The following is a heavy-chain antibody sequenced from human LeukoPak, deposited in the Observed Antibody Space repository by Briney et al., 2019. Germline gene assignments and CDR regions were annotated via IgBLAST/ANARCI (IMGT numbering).Heavy chain of an antibody. CDR2: INDSGST. CDR3: ARSPGGITMVRGVNRKFDP. D-gene: IGHD3-10*01. V-gene: IGHV4-34*01. Sequence: SETLSLTCAVYGGSFSGYYWSWIRQPPGKGLEWIGEINDSGSTNYNPSLKSRVTISVDTSKNQFSLKLSSVTAADTAVYYCARSPGGITMVRGVNRKFDPWGQGTLVTVSS. J-gene: IGHJ5*02. CDR1: GGSFSGYY.